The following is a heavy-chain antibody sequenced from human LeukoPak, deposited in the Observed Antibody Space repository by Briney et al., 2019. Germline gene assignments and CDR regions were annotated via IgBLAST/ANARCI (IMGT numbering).Heavy chain of an antibody. V-gene: IGHV1-69*13. D-gene: IGHD6-6*01. CDR3: ARDLGWSIAAPG. CDR1: GGTFSSYA. J-gene: IGHJ4*02. Sequence: ASVKVSCKASGGTFSSYAISWVRQAPGQGLEWRGGIIPIFGTANYAQKFQGRVTITADESTSTAYMELSSLRSEDTAVYYCARDLGWSIAAPGWGQGTLVTVSS. CDR2: IIPIFGTA.